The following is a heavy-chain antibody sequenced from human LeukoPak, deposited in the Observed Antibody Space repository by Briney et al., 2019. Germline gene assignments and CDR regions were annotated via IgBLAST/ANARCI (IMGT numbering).Heavy chain of an antibody. CDR2: INAGNGNT. CDR3: ARDVMVRGVIDY. CDR1: GYTFTSYA. V-gene: IGHV1-3*01. J-gene: IGHJ4*02. Sequence: ASVKVSCKASGYTFTSYAMHWVRQAPGQRLEWMGWINAGNGNTKYSQKFQGRVTITRGTSASTAYMELSSLRSEDTAVYYCARDVMVRGVIDYWGQGTLVTVSS. D-gene: IGHD3-10*01.